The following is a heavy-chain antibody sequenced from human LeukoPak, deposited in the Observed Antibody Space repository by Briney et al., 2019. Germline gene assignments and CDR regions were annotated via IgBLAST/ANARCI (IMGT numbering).Heavy chain of an antibody. D-gene: IGHD3-22*01. J-gene: IGHJ5*02. Sequence: PGGSLRLSCAASGFTFSSYWMSWVRHAPGKGLVWVSRINSDGTNTSYADSVKGRFTISRDNAKNTLNLQMNSLRAEDTAVYYCARDLGQYYDTSDNWFDPWGQGTLVTVSS. V-gene: IGHV3-74*01. CDR3: ARDLGQYYDTSDNWFDP. CDR1: GFTFSSYW. CDR2: INSDGTNT.